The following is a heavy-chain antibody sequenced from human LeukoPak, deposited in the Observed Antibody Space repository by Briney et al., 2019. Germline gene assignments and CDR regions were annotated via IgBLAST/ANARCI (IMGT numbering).Heavy chain of an antibody. V-gene: IGHV4-31*03. CDR1: GGSISSGGYY. CDR2: MYYSGST. Sequence: PSESLSLTCSVSGGSISSGGYYWSWIRQHPGKGLEWIGYMYYSGSTYYNPSLKSRVTVSVDTSKNQFSLKLSSVTAADTAVYYGARGFPVVPAAILGWFDPWGQGTLVTVSS. D-gene: IGHD2-2*01. CDR3: ARGFPVVPAAILGWFDP. J-gene: IGHJ5*02.